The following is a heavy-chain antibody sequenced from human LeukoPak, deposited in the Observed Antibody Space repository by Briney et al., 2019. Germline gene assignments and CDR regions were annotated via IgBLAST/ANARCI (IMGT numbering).Heavy chain of an antibody. CDR1: GFTFSSYE. Sequence: PGGSLRLSCAASGFTFSSYEMNWVRQAPGKGLEWVSYISSSGSTIYYADSVKGRFTISRDNAKNSLYLQMNSLGAEDTAVYYCAKDTPRGYNYGYFDYWGQGTLVTVSS. CDR2: ISSSGSTI. CDR3: AKDTPRGYNYGYFDY. D-gene: IGHD5-18*01. J-gene: IGHJ4*02. V-gene: IGHV3-48*03.